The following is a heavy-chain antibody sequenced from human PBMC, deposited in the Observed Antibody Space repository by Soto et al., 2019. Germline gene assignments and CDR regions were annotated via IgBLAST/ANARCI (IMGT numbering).Heavy chain of an antibody. D-gene: IGHD5-12*01. CDR3: ARNPMVATTGFDY. V-gene: IGHV4-31*03. CDR2: IYYSGST. J-gene: IGHJ4*02. CDR1: GGSISSGGYY. Sequence: KPSETLSLTCTVSGGSISSGGYYWSWIRQHPGKGLEWIGYIYYSGSTYYNPSLKSRVTISVDTSKNQFSLKLSSVTAADTAVYYCARNPMVATTGFDYWGQGTLVTVS.